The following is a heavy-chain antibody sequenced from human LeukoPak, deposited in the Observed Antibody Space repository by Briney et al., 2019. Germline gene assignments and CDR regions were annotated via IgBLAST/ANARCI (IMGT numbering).Heavy chain of an antibody. CDR2: IRYDGSNK. V-gene: IGHV3-30*02. D-gene: IGHD3-3*01. Sequence: PGGSLRLSCAASGITVNTNYMSWVRQAPGKGLEWVAFIRYDGSNKYYADSVKGRFTISRDNSKNTLYLQMNSLRAEDTAVYYCAKDGNAHTIFGVVIRPPDYWGQGTLVTVSS. CDR3: AKDGNAHTIFGVVIRPPDY. CDR1: GITVNTNY. J-gene: IGHJ4*02.